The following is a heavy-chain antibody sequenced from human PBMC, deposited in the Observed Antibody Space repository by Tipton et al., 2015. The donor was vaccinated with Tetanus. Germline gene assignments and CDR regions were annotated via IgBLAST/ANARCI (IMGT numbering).Heavy chain of an antibody. J-gene: IGHJ4*02. V-gene: IGHV4-59*01. CDR2: VYYTGST. CDR1: GGSMSTYY. Sequence: TLSLTCTVSGGSMSTYYWNWIRQPPGKGLELIGYVYYTGSTDYNPSLKGRVTISVDTSKSQFSLRLNSVTAADTAVYYCARSKLLWFGESLSGFDSWGQGTLVTVSA. D-gene: IGHD3-10*01. CDR3: ARSKLLWFGESLSGFDS.